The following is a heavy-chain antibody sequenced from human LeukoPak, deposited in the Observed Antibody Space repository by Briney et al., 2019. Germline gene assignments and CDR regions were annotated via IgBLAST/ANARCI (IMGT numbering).Heavy chain of an antibody. J-gene: IGHJ4*02. CDR3: AKTEPPYGWGSYYPY. V-gene: IGHV1-18*01. Sequence: ASVKVSCKASGYTFTSYGISWVRQAPGQGLEWMGWISAYKGNTNYAKKLQGRVTMTTDTSTSTAYMELRSLRSDDTAVYYCAKTEPPYGWGSYYPYWGQGTLVTVS. CDR1: GYTFTSYG. CDR2: ISAYKGNT. D-gene: IGHD3-10*01.